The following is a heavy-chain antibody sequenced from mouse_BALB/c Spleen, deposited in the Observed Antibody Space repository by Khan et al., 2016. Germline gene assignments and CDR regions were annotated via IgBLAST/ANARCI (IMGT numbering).Heavy chain of an antibody. CDR3: ARFVDNYYWFAY. CDR1: GYTFTNYG. V-gene: IGHV9-1*02. D-gene: IGHD2-12*01. Sequence: QVQLQQSGPELKKPGETVKISCKASGYTFTNYGMNWVKQAPGKGLKWMGWINTYTGEPTFADDFKGRFAFSLETSASTAYLQINNLKNEDMATXFSARFVDNYYWFAYWCQGTLVTLSA. J-gene: IGHJ3*01. CDR2: INTYTGEP.